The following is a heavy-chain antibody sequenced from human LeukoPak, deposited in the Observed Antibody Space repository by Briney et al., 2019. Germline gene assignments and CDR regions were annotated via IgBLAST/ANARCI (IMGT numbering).Heavy chain of an antibody. CDR2: INPNSGGT. Sequence: GASVKVSCKASGYTFTGYYMHWVRQAPGQGLEWMGWINPNSGGTNYAQKFQGRVTMTRDTSISTAYMELSRLRSEDTAVYYCASSSSRSSGGLSGYYYYYMDVWGKGTTVTVSS. V-gene: IGHV1-2*02. CDR3: ASSSSRSSGGLSGYYYYYMDV. D-gene: IGHD6-13*01. CDR1: GYTFTGYY. J-gene: IGHJ6*03.